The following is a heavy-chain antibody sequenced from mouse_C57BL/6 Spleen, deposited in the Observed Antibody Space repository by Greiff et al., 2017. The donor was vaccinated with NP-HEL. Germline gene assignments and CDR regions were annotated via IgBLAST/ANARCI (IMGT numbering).Heavy chain of an antibody. CDR2: IWSGGST. CDR3: ARNWDGNLDY. CDR1: GFSLTSYG. D-gene: IGHD2-1*01. V-gene: IGHV2-2*01. Sequence: QVQLQQSGPGLVQPSQSLSITCTVSGFSLTSYGVHWVRQSPGKGLEWLGVIWSGGSTDYNAAFISRLSISKDNSKSQVFFKMNSLQADDTAIYYCARNWDGNLDYWGQGTTLTVSS. J-gene: IGHJ2*01.